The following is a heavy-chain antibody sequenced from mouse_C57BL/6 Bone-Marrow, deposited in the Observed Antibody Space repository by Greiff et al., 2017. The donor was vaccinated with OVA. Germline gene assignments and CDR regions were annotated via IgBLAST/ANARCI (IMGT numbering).Heavy chain of an antibody. V-gene: IGHV5-6*01. D-gene: IGHD2-4*01. CDR3: APYDYEYYYAMDY. CDR2: ISSGGSYT. Sequence: EVQVVESGGDLVKPGGSLKLSCAASGFTFSSYGMSWVRQTPDKRLEWVATISSGGSYTYYPDSVKGRFTISRDNAKNTLYLQMSSLKSEDTAMYYCAPYDYEYYYAMDYWGQGTSVTVSS. J-gene: IGHJ4*01. CDR1: GFTFSSYG.